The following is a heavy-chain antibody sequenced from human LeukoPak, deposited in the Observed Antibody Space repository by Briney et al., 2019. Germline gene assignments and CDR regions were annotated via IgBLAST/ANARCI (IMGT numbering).Heavy chain of an antibody. V-gene: IGHV4-61*02. CDR3: AKGYDLYYDSSGYTR. CDR2: IYTSGST. CDR1: GGSISSGSYY. J-gene: IGHJ4*02. D-gene: IGHD3-22*01. Sequence: PSQTLSLTCTVSGGSISSGSYYWSWIRQPAGKGLAWIGRIYTSGSTNYNPSLKSRVTISVDTSKNQFSLKLSSVTAADTAVYYCAKGYDLYYDSSGYTRWGQGTLVTVSS.